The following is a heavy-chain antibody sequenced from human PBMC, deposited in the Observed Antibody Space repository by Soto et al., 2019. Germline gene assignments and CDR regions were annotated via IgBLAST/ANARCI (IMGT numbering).Heavy chain of an antibody. CDR3: ARDGSESYYDSSGYQTY. Sequence: GGSLRLSCAASGFTFSSYWMHWVRQAPGKGLVWVSFISSSSSYIYYADSVKGRFTISRDNAKNSLYLQMNSLRAEDTAVYYCARDGSESYYDSSGYQTYWGQGALVTVSS. CDR2: ISSSSSYI. CDR1: GFTFSSYW. V-gene: IGHV3-21*03. D-gene: IGHD3-22*01. J-gene: IGHJ4*02.